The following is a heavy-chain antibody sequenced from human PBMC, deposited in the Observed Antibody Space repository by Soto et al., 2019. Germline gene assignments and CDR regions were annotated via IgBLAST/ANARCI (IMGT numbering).Heavy chain of an antibody. Sequence: QVQLEQSGAEVKKPGASVKVSCKASEYTFTCYDINWVRQATGQGLEWMGWMNPNSGNTGYAQKFQGRVTMTRNTSISTAYMELSSLRSEDSAVYYCARGYYYGSGSSPDYWGQGTLVTVSS. J-gene: IGHJ4*02. D-gene: IGHD3-10*01. CDR2: MNPNSGNT. CDR3: ARGYYYGSGSSPDY. CDR1: EYTFTCYD. V-gene: IGHV1-8*01.